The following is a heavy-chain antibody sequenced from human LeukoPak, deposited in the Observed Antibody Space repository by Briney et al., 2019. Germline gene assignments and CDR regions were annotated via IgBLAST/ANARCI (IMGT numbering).Heavy chain of an antibody. V-gene: IGHV4-39*07. CDR1: GGSISSSSYY. CDR3: ALNPLLWFGELSSEAFGFFDY. Sequence: SETLSLTCTVSGGSISSSSYYWGWIRQPPGKGLEWIGSIYYSGSTYYNPSLKSRVTISVDTSKNQFSLKLSSVTAAETAVYYCALNPLLWFGELSSEAFGFFDYWGQGTLVTVSS. D-gene: IGHD3-10*01. J-gene: IGHJ4*02. CDR2: IYYSGST.